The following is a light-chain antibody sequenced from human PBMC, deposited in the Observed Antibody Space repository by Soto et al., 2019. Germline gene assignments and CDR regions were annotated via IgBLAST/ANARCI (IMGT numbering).Light chain of an antibody. CDR1: QSVRNY. J-gene: IGKJ5*01. CDR3: QQRHMWPIT. CDR2: DAS. V-gene: IGKV3-11*01. Sequence: EIVLTQSPATLSLSPGGRATLSCRASQSVRNYLAWYQQKPGQAPRLLIYDASNRATGIPARFRGSGSGTDFTLSISSLEPEDSAVYYCQQRHMWPITFGQGTRLEIK.